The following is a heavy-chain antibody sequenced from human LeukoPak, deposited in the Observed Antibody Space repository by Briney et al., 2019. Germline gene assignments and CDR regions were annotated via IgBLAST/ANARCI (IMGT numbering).Heavy chain of an antibody. Sequence: PGGSLRLSCAASGFSFSSYWMHWVRQAPGKGLVWVSRIKSDGKTNYADSVKGRFTISRDNAKNTLYLQMNSLRAEDTAVYYCARVVPPLYYFDYWGQGTLVTVSS. CDR3: ARVVPPLYYFDY. D-gene: IGHD3-10*01. V-gene: IGHV3-74*01. CDR1: GFSFSSYW. J-gene: IGHJ4*02. CDR2: IKSDGKT.